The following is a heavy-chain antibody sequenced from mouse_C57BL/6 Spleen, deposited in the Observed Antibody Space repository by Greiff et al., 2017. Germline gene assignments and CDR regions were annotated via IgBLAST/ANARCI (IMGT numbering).Heavy chain of an antibody. CDR2: ISSSGST. V-gene: IGHV3-4*01. CDR3: ARANWDVGYFDV. D-gene: IGHD4-1*01. J-gene: IGHJ1*03. CDR1: GYSFTNCNHW. Sequence: EVLLVESGPALVKPSPSVSLTCTVTGYSFTNCNHWWNWMRPVSGRKLDWIGYISSSGSTDSNPSLKSRISITRDTSNNQLFLQLNSVTTEDIATDYCARANWDVGYFDVWGTGTTVTVSS.